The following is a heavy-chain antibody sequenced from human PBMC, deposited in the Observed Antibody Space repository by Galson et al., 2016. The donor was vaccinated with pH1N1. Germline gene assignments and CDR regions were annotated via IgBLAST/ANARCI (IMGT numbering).Heavy chain of an antibody. J-gene: IGHJ4*02. D-gene: IGHD1-20*01. Sequence: QSGAEVKKPGESLKISCKASENSFTTDWIGWVRQMPGKGLEWMGSIYAGDSDTRYSPSFQGLVTISVATSIRTAYLQWSSLKASDTAIYYCARGRRDSAYNWNLPLDYWGQGTLVTVSS. CDR2: IYAGDSDT. CDR3: ARGRRDSAYNWNLPLDY. CDR1: ENSFTTDW. V-gene: IGHV5-51*03.